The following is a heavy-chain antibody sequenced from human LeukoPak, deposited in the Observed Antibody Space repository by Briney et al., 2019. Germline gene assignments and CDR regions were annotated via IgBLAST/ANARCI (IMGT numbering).Heavy chain of an antibody. Sequence: GGSLRLSCAASGFTFTRFGMHWVRQAPGKGLDWVAFVRYDGDPQFYADSVQGRFTISRDNSKNTVDLQMNRLRIEDTAVYYCVKESLEGDTWGQGTLVTVSS. D-gene: IGHD1-1*01. CDR3: VKESLEGDT. CDR1: GFTFTRFG. J-gene: IGHJ5*02. V-gene: IGHV3-30*02. CDR2: VRYDGDPQ.